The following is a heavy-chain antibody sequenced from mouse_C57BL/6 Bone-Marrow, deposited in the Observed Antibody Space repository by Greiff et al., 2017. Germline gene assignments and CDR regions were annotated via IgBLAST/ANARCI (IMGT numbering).Heavy chain of an antibody. CDR2: IDPENGDT. J-gene: IGHJ2*01. V-gene: IGHV14-4*01. CDR1: GFNIKDDY. CDR3: THYYGFDY. Sequence: EVQLQQSGAELVRPGASVKLSCTASGFNIKDDYMHWVKQRPEQGLEWIGWIDPENGDTEYASKFQGKATITADTSSNTAYLQLSSLTSEDTAVYYCTHYYGFDYWGQGTTLTVSS. D-gene: IGHD1-1*01.